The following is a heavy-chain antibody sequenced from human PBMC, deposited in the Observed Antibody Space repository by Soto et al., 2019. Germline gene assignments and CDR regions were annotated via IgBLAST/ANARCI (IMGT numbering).Heavy chain of an antibody. CDR3: ARGASSSWYYFDY. Sequence: SVEGSCKASGATFSSYAISWVGQAPGQGLEWMGGIIPIFGTANYEQKVHGRVTIPADESTSTAYTELSSLRSEDTAVYYCARGASSSWYYFDYWGQGTLVTVSS. D-gene: IGHD6-13*01. CDR1: GATFSSYA. CDR2: IIPIFGTA. V-gene: IGHV1-69*01. J-gene: IGHJ4*02.